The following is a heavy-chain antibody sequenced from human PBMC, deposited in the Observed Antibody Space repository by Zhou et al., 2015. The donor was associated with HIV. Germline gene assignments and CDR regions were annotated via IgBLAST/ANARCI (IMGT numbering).Heavy chain of an antibody. CDR1: GGTFSSYA. CDR2: IIPIFGTA. V-gene: IGHV1-69*12. J-gene: IGHJ2*01. CDR3: ARGTLADSSGYSYQPYWYFDL. Sequence: QVQLVQSGAEVKKPGSSVKVSCKASGGTFSSYAISWVRQAPGQGLEWMGGIIPIFGTANYAQKFQGRVTITADESTSTAYMELSSLRSEDTAVYYCARGTLADSSGYSYQPYWYFDLWGRGTLVTVSS. D-gene: IGHD3-22*01.